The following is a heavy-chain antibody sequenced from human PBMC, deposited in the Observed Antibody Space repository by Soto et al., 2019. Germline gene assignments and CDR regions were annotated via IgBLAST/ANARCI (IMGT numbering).Heavy chain of an antibody. V-gene: IGHV3-33*01. CDR1: GFTFSSYG. CDR2: IWYDGSNK. D-gene: IGHD4-17*01. J-gene: IGHJ4*02. CDR3: AREADYGAFFDY. Sequence: QVQLVESGGGVVQPGRSLRLSCAASGFTFSSYGMHWVRQAPGKGLEWVADIWYDGSNKYYADSVKGRFTISRDNSKNTLYLQMNSLRAEDTAVYYCAREADYGAFFDYWGQGTLVTVSS.